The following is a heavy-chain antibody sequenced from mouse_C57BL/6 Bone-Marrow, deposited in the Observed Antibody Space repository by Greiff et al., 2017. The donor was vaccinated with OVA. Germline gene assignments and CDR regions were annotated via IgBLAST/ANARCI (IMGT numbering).Heavy chain of an antibody. Sequence: EVQLVESGGGLVQSGRSLRLSCATSGFTFSDFYMEWVRQAPGKGLEWIAASRNKANDYTTEYSASVKGRFIVSRDTSQSILYLQIHALIAADTAIYYCARALYYSVSPFAYWGQGTLVTVSA. V-gene: IGHV7-1*01. CDR3: ARALYYSVSPFAY. CDR2: SRNKANDYTT. J-gene: IGHJ3*01. CDR1: GFTFSDFY. D-gene: IGHD1-1*01.